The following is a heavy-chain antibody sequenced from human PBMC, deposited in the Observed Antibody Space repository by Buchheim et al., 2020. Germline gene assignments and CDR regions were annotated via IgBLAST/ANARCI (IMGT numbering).Heavy chain of an antibody. CDR3: ARGAGITGTGDY. CDR2: IYYTGST. Sequence: QVQLQESGPGLVRPSETLSLTCTVSGYSVSSGSYYWDWVRQPPGKGLEWIGYIYYTGSTYYNPSLKSRVTISVDTSKNQFSLKLSSVTAADTAVYYCARGAGITGTGDYWGQGTL. CDR1: GYSVSSGSYY. J-gene: IGHJ4*02. V-gene: IGHV4-61*01. D-gene: IGHD1-7*01.